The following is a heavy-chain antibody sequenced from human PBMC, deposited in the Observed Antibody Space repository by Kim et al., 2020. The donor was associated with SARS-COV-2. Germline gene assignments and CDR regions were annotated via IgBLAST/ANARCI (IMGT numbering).Heavy chain of an antibody. J-gene: IGHJ6*01. V-gene: IGHV3-30*18. Sequence: GGSLRLSCAASGFTFSSYGMHWVRQAPGRGLEWVAVISYDGSNKYYVDSVKGRFTISRDNSKNTLYLQMNSLRAEDTAVYYCAKDQGSGKGGYYYYVMDV. D-gene: IGHD3-10*01. CDR2: ISYDGSNK. CDR3: AKDQGSGKGGYYYYVMDV. CDR1: GFTFSSYG.